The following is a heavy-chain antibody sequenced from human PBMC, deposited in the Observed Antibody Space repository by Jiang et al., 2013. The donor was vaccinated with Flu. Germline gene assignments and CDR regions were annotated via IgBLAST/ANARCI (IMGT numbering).Heavy chain of an antibody. J-gene: IGHJ4*02. CDR3: ARIAARQDYFDY. D-gene: IGHD6-6*01. Sequence: GAEVKKPGSSVKVSCKASGGTSAAMLSGWVRQAPGQGLEWMGGIIPIFGTANYAQKFQGRVTITADESTSTAYMELSSLRSEDTAVYYCARIAARQDYFDYWGQGTLVTVSS. CDR2: IIPIFGTA. V-gene: IGHV1-69*01. CDR1: GGTSAAML.